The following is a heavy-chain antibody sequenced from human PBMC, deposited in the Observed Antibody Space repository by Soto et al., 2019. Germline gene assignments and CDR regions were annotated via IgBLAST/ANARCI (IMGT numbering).Heavy chain of an antibody. CDR2: IYHSGST. J-gene: IGHJ6*02. V-gene: IGHV4-4*02. Sequence: PSESLSLTCAVSGDSICSTNWWSWVHQPPGKGLEWIGEIYHSGSTNYNPSLKSRVTISVDKSKNQFSLKLSSVTAADTAVYYCARSPDSSGYYPRWYYYGMDVWGQGTTVTVSS. CDR3: ARSPDSSGYYPRWYYYGMDV. D-gene: IGHD3-22*01. CDR1: GDSICSTNW.